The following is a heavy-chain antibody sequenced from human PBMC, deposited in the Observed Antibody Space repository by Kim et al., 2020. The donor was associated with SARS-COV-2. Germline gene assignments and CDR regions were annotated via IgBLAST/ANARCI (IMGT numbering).Heavy chain of an antibody. V-gene: IGHV3-73*01. CDR3: NSSKSSIPRGVLLWTDIVLMVGMRFGDGMDV. CDR2: IRSKANSYAT. J-gene: IGHJ6*02. Sequence: GGSLRLSCAASGFTFSGSAMHWVRQASGKGLEWVGRIRSKANSYATAYAASVKGRFTISRDDSKNTAYLQMNSLKTEDTAVYYCNSSKSSIPRGVLLWTDIVLMVGMRFGDGMDVWGQGTTVTVSS. D-gene: IGHD2-8*01. CDR1: GFTFSGSA.